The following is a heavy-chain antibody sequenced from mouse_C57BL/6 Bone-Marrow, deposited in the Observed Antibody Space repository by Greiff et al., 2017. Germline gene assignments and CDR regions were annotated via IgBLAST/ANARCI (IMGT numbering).Heavy chain of an antibody. D-gene: IGHD2-4*01. J-gene: IGHJ3*01. CDR1: GFNIKDDY. Sequence: EVKLMESGAELVRPGASVKLSCTASGFNIKDDYMHWVKQRPEQGLEWIGWIDPENGDTEYASKFQGKATITADTPSNTAYLQLSSLTSEDTAVYYCTLIYYDYDPAWFAYWGQGTLVTVSA. V-gene: IGHV14-4*01. CDR2: IDPENGDT. CDR3: TLIYYDYDPAWFAY.